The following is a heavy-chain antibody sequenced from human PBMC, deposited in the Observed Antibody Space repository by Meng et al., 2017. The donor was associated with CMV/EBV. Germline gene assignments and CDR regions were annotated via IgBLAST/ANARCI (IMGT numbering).Heavy chain of an antibody. D-gene: IGHD6-13*01. CDR1: VYTFTDNY. J-gene: IGHJ4*02. Sequence: QVCQSGGEVKKPGAEVSDSRYDSVYTFTDNYMHRVRQAPGQGREWMGWLNPNSGGKNYEQKFQGRATMTRDTSISTAYMERSRLKSDDTAVYYCARFMSSSWDHYFDYWGQGTLVTVSS. CDR2: LNPNSGGK. CDR3: ARFMSSSWDHYFDY. V-gene: IGHV1-2*02.